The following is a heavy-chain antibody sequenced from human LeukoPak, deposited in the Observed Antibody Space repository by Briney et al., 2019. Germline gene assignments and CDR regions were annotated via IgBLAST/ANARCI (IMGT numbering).Heavy chain of an antibody. V-gene: IGHV3-30-3*01. D-gene: IGHD5-18*01. CDR3: ASDVVTAMVTDY. CDR1: GFTFSCYA. J-gene: IGHJ4*02. CDR2: ISYDASNN. Sequence: GGSLRLSCAASGFTFSCYAMHWVRQAPGKGLEWVAVISYDASNNYYADSVKGRFTISRDNSKNTLYLQMNSLRAEDTAVYYCASDVVTAMVTDYWGQGTLVTVSS.